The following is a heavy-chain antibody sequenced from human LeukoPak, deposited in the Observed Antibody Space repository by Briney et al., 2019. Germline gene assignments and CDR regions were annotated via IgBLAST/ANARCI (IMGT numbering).Heavy chain of an antibody. CDR1: GFTFSSSA. CDR3: AKRATSNAFDI. CDR2: ISGGGDST. V-gene: IGHV3-23*01. Sequence: GGSLRLSCAASGFTFSSSAMTWVRQAPGKGLRWVSSISGGGDSTSYADSVKGRFTISRDNSKNTLYLQMNSLRAEDTAVYYCAKRATSNAFDIWGQGTMVTVSS. J-gene: IGHJ3*02.